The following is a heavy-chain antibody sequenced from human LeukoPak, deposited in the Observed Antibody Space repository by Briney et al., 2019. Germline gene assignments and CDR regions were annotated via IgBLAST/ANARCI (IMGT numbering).Heavy chain of an antibody. CDR1: GGTFSSYA. Sequence: ASVKVSCKASGGTFSSYAINWVRQAPGQGLEWMGRIIPILGIANYAQKFQGRVTITADKSTSTAYMELSSLRSEDTAVYYCARGKHLVPDDYWGQGTLVTVSS. V-gene: IGHV1-69*04. CDR3: ARGKHLVPDDY. D-gene: IGHD3-3*02. J-gene: IGHJ4*02. CDR2: IIPILGIA.